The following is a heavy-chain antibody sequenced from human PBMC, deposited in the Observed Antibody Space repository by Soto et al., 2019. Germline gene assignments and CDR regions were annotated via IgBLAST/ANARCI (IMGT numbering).Heavy chain of an antibody. J-gene: IGHJ4*02. Sequence: SSETLSLTRTVSGGSISSGNYYWSWIRQPPGKGLEWIGFISYSGSTYYSLSLKSRVTISVDTSKNQFSLNLSFVTAADTAVYYCATMGTPATGLYYFDYWGQGTLVTVSS. CDR3: ATMGTPATGLYYFDY. D-gene: IGHD5-18*01. CDR2: ISYSGST. V-gene: IGHV4-30-4*01. CDR1: GGSISSGNYY.